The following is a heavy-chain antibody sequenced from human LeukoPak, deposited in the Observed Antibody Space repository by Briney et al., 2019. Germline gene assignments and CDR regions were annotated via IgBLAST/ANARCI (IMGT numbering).Heavy chain of an antibody. CDR2: ISSSGSTI. CDR1: GFTFSSYE. CDR3: ARDRSGFSGYDFFDY. J-gene: IGHJ4*02. D-gene: IGHD5-12*01. V-gene: IGHV3-48*03. Sequence: GGSLRLSCAASGFTFSSYEMNWVRQAPGKGLEWVSYISSSGSTIYYADSVKGRFTISRDNAKNSLYLQMNSLRAEDTAVYYCARDRSGFSGYDFFDYWGQGTLVTVSS.